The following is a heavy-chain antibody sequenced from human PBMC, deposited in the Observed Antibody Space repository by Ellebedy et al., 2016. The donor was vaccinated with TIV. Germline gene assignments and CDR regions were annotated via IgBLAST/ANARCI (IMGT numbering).Heavy chain of an antibody. CDR1: GFTFSSYA. J-gene: IGHJ4*02. CDR2: ISGSGGST. CDR3: AKVGELLWFGELLGGSDY. D-gene: IGHD3-10*01. V-gene: IGHV3-23*01. Sequence: GGSLRLSXAASGFTFSSYAMSWVRQAPGKGLEWVSAISGSGGSTYYADSVKGRFTISRDNSKNTLYLQMNSLRAEDTAVYYCAKVGELLWFGELLGGSDYWGQGTLVTVSS.